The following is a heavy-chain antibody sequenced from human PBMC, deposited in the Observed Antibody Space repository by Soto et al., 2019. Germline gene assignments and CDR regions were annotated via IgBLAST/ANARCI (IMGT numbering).Heavy chain of an antibody. CDR1: GFSLSRYG. CDR3: ARDLHYWSLLIDH. V-gene: IGHV3-33*01. D-gene: IGHD2-8*02. J-gene: IGHJ4*02. Sequence: LRLSCTASGFSLSRYGLHWVRQAPGKGLQWVAGLWSNGIKTSYTDSVKGRFTISRDTSKNMLYLQMNTLGAEDTAVYYCARDLHYWSLLIDHWGQGTLVTVSS. CDR2: LWSNGIKT.